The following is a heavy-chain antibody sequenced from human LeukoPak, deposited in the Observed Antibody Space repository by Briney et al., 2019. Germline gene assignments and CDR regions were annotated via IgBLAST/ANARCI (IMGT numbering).Heavy chain of an antibody. CDR2: IYSGGST. D-gene: IGHD4-17*01. V-gene: IGHV3-66*01. J-gene: IGHJ6*02. CDR1: GFTFSSNY. Sequence: GGSLRLSCAASGFTFSSNYMSWVGQAPGKGLEGVSVIYSGGSTYYADSVKGRFTISRDNSKNTLYLQMNSLRAEDTAVYYCARDSTVTKNYYGMDVWGQGTTVTVSS. CDR3: ARDSTVTKNYYGMDV.